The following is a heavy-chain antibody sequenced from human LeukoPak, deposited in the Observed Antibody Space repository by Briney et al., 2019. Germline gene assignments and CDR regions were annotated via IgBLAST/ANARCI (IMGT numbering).Heavy chain of an antibody. J-gene: IGHJ4*02. D-gene: IGHD3-10*01. CDR2: ISGSGGST. V-gene: IGHV3-23*01. CDR3: AKNNGTMVRGVMIDY. Sequence: GRSLRLSCEASGFTFSSYAMSWVRQAPGKGLEWVSAISGSGGSTYYADSVKGRFTISRDNSKNTLYLQMNSLRAEDTAVYYCAKNNGTMVRGVMIDYWGQGTLVTVSS. CDR1: GFTFSSYA.